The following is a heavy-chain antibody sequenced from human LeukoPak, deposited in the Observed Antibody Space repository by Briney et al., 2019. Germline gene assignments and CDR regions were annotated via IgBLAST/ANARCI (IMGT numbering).Heavy chain of an antibody. CDR1: GFTFSSYG. V-gene: IGHV3-30*18. D-gene: IGHD6-6*01. CDR2: ISYDGSNK. Sequence: GGSLRPSCAASGFTFSSYGIHWVRQAPGKGLEWVAVISYDGSNKKYADSVKGRFTISRDNSKNTLYLQMNSLRAEDTAVYYCAKDKGASYSSSPIDPWGQGTLVTVSS. J-gene: IGHJ5*02. CDR3: AKDKGASYSSSPIDP.